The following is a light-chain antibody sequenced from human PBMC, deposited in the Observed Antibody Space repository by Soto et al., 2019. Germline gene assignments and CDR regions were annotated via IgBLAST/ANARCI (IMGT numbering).Light chain of an antibody. V-gene: IGLV2-23*01. CDR2: EGS. CDR1: SSDVGNYNL. Sequence: QSVLTQPASVSGSPGQSITISCTGTSSDVGNYNLVSWYQQHPGKAPKLMIYEGSKRPSGVSHRFSGSKSGNTASLTISLLQAEDEADYYCCSYAGSSTYVFGTGTKLTVL. CDR3: CSYAGSSTYV. J-gene: IGLJ1*01.